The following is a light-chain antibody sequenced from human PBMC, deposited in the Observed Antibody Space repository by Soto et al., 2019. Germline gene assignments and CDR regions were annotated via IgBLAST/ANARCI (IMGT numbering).Light chain of an antibody. CDR1: TRDIGISNL. CDR3: CSYAGSNTVL. CDR2: EGS. V-gene: IGLV2-23*01. J-gene: IGLJ2*01. Sequence: QSVLTQPASASGSPGQSITISCTGTTRDIGISNLVSWYQQHPGKAPKLMIYEGSKRPSGVSDRFSGSKSGNAASLTISGLQAEDEADYHWCSYAGSNTVLFGGGTKLTVL.